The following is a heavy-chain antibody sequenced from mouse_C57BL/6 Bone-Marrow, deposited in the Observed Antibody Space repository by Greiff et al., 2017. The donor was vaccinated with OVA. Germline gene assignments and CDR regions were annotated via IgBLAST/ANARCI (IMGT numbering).Heavy chain of an antibody. CDR3: ARTYHYDYDVLNY. CDR1: GYTFTGYW. D-gene: IGHD2-4*01. V-gene: IGHV1-9*01. CDR2: ILPGSGST. Sequence: VQLQQSGAELMKPGASVKLSCKATGYTFTGYWIEWVKQRPGHGLEWIGEILPGSGSTNYNEKFKGKATFTADTTSNTAYMQRSSLTTEDSDIYNSARTYHYDYDVLNYWGQGTTLTVSS. J-gene: IGHJ2*01.